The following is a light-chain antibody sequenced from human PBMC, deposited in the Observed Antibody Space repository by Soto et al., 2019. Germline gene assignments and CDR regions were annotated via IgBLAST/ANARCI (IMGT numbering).Light chain of an antibody. J-gene: IGKJ4*01. CDR2: DAS. Sequence: EIVLTQSPATLSLFPGERATLSCRASQSVCSYLAWYQQKPCQAPRLLIYDASNKATGIPARFSGSGSGTDFTLTISSLEPEDFAVYYCQHRSNWLTFGGGTKVEIK. V-gene: IGKV3-11*01. CDR1: QSVCSY. CDR3: QHRSNWLT.